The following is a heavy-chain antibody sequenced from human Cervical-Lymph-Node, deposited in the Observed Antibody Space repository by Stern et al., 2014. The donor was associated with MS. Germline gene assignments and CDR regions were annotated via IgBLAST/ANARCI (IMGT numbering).Heavy chain of an antibody. CDR1: GFSLSTSGMC. CDR2: IDWDDDK. D-gene: IGHD3-10*01. Sequence: QITLKESGPALVKPTQTLTLTCTFSGFSLSTSGMCVSWIRQPPGKALEGLALIDWDDDKYYSTSRKNRLTIAKDNSKNQVVLTMTNMDPVDTATYYCARSRRGRFGELSHWGQGTLVTVSS. V-gene: IGHV2-70*01. J-gene: IGHJ4*02. CDR3: ARSRRGRFGELSH.